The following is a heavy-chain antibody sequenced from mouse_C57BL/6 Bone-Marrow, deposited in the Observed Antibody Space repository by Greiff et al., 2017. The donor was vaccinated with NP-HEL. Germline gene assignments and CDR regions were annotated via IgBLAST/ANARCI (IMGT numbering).Heavy chain of an antibody. CDR1: GYAFSSYW. Sequence: QVQLKESGAELVKPGASVKISCKASGYAFSSYWMNWVKQRPGKGLEWIGQIYPGDGDTNSNGTFKGKATLTADKSSSTAYMQLSSLTSDDSAVYCCARGVFEKAPYARDYWGQGASVTVSS. CDR3: ARGVFEKAPYARDY. J-gene: IGHJ4*01. CDR2: IYPGDGDT. V-gene: IGHV1-80*01.